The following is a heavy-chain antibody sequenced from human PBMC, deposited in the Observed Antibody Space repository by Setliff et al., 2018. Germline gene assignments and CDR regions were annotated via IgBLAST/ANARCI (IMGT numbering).Heavy chain of an antibody. V-gene: IGHV1-46*01. D-gene: IGHD3-22*01. CDR1: GYTFAGYY. J-gene: IGHJ5*02. CDR3: ARAPWGDDYDSLYTWFDP. Sequence: GASVKVSCKASGYTFAGYYLHWVRQAPGQGLEWMGIVNPSGGKTTLSQKFQGRVSMTAGASTATVYMELHSLTSEDTAIYYCARAPWGDDYDSLYTWFDPWGQGSLVTVSS. CDR2: VNPSGGKT.